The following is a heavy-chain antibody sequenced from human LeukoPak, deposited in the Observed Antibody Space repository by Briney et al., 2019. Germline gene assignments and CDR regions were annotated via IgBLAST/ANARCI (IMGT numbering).Heavy chain of an antibody. CDR2: ISAYNGNT. D-gene: IGHD2-15*01. J-gene: IGHJ6*03. Sequence: ASVKVSCKASGYTFTSYGISWVRQAPGQGLEWMGWISAYNGNTNYAQKLQGRVTMTTDTSTSTAYMELRSLRSDDTAVYYCARDLGLMDCSGGSCSYYYYYYMDVWGKGTTVTISS. CDR1: GYTFTSYG. CDR3: ARDLGLMDCSGGSCSYYYYYYMDV. V-gene: IGHV1-18*01.